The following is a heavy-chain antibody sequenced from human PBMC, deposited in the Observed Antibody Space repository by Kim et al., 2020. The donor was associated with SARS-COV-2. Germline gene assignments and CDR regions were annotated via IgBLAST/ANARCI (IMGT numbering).Heavy chain of an antibody. CDR3: AKDLLRYDFWSGYQTGFDY. V-gene: IGHV3-9*01. Sequence: GRFTISRDNAKNSLYLQMNSLRAEDTALYYCAKDLLRYDFWSGYQTGFDYWGQGTLVTVSS. J-gene: IGHJ4*02. D-gene: IGHD3-3*01.